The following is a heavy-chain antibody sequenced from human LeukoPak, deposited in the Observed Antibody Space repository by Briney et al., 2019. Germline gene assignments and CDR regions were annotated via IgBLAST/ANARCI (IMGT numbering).Heavy chain of an antibody. J-gene: IGHJ6*03. V-gene: IGHV1-8*03. CDR2: MNPNSGNT. Sequence: VASVKVSCKASGYTFTSYGISWVRQATGQGLEWMGWMNPNSGNTDYAQRFQGRVTITRNTSISTAYMELSSLRSEDTAVYYCARGPRIQLWSGYYYYMDVWGKGTTVTVSS. CDR1: GYTFTSYG. CDR3: ARGPRIQLWSGYYYYMDV. D-gene: IGHD5-18*01.